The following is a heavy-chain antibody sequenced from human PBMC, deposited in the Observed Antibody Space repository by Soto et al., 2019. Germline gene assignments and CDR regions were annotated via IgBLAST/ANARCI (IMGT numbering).Heavy chain of an antibody. CDR1: GGTFSSYT. CDR2: IIPILGIA. CDR3: AREGGGTYPYYYYMDV. Sequence: ASVKVSCKASGGTFSSYTISWVRQAPGQGLEWMGRIIPILGIANYAQKFQGRVTITADKSTGTAYMELSSLRSEDTAVYYCAREGGGTYPYYYYMDVWGKGTTVTVSS. V-gene: IGHV1-69*04. J-gene: IGHJ6*03. D-gene: IGHD1-1*01.